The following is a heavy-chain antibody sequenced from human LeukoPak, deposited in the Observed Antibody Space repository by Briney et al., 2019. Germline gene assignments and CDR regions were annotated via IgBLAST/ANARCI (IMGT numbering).Heavy chain of an antibody. Sequence: SETLSLTCTVYGGSFSGYYWSWIRQPPGKGLEWIGSIYYSGSTYYNPSLKSRVTISVDTSKNQFSLKLSSVTAADTAVYYCARAYYDILTGYYKWGQGTLVTVSS. CDR1: GGSFSGYY. V-gene: IGHV4-39*01. J-gene: IGHJ4*02. CDR3: ARAYYDILTGYYK. CDR2: IYYSGST. D-gene: IGHD3-9*01.